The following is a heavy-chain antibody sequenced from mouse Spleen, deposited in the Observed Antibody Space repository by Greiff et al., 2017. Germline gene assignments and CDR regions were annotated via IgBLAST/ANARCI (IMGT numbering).Heavy chain of an antibody. V-gene: IGHV14-4*01. D-gene: IGHD2-3*01. CDR1: GFNIKDDY. CDR2: IDPENGDT. Sequence: VQLQQSGAELVRPGASVKLSCTASGFNIKDDYMHWVKQRPEQGLEWIGWIDPENGDTEYASKFQGKATITADTSSNTAYLQLSSLTSEDTAVYYCTTADDGYAWFAYWGQGTLVTVSA. J-gene: IGHJ3*01. CDR3: TTADDGYAWFAY.